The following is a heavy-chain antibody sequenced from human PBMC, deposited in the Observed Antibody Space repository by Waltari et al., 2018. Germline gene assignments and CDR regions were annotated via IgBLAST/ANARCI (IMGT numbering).Heavy chain of an antibody. CDR2: FYYSGST. Sequence: QLQLQESGPGLVKPSETLSLTCTVSGGSISSSSYYWGWIRQPPGKGLEWIGSFYYSGSTYYNLSLKSRVTISVDTSKNQFSLKLSSVTAADTAVYYCASGLSSGSYYGYFQHWGQGTLVTVSS. V-gene: IGHV4-39*01. J-gene: IGHJ1*01. CDR1: GGSISSSSYY. D-gene: IGHD1-26*01. CDR3: ASGLSSGSYYGYFQH.